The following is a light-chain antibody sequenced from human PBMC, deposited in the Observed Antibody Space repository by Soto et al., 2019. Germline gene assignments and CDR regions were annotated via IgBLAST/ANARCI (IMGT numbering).Light chain of an antibody. J-gene: IGKJ1*01. V-gene: IGKV1-39*01. CDR2: AAS. CDR1: QSISSY. Sequence: IQRTQSPSSLSASVGDRVSITCRASQSISSYLNWYQQKPGKAPKLLIYAASSLQSGVPSRFSGSGSGTDFTLTISSLQPEDFATYYCQQSYSTPPTFGQGTKVDIK. CDR3: QQSYSTPPT.